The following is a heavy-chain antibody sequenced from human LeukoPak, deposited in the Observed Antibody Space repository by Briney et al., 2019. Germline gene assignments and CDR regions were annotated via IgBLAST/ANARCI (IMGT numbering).Heavy chain of an antibody. Sequence: GGSLRLSCAASGFTFRSYSMNWVRQAPGKGLEWVSSISSSSSYIYYADSVKGRFTISRDNAKNSLYLQMNSLRAEDTAVYYCARVKGELLHYFDYWGQGTLVTVSS. J-gene: IGHJ4*02. CDR2: ISSSSSYI. V-gene: IGHV3-21*01. D-gene: IGHD1-26*01. CDR3: ARVKGELLHYFDY. CDR1: GFTFRSYS.